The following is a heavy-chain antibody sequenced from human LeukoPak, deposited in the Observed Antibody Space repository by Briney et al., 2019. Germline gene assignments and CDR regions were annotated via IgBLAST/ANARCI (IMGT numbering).Heavy chain of an antibody. Sequence: SQTLSLTCTVSGGSISSGGYYWSWIRQPPGKGLEWIGYIYHSGSTYYNPSLKSRVTISVDRSKNQFSLKLSSVTAADTAVYYCARDTYYYDSSGYYSHYFDYWGQGTLVTVSS. J-gene: IGHJ4*02. CDR1: GGSISSGGYY. D-gene: IGHD3-22*01. CDR2: IYHSGST. CDR3: ARDTYYYDSSGYYSHYFDY. V-gene: IGHV4-30-2*01.